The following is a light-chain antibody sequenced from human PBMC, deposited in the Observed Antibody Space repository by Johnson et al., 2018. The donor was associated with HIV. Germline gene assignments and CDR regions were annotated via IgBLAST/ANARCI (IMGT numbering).Light chain of an antibody. CDR2: DNN. Sequence: QLVLTQPPSVSAAPGQTVTISCSGSSSNIGNNYVSWYQQLPGTVPKLLIYDNNKRPSGIPDRFSGSQSGTSATLGITGLQTGDEADYYCGTWDSSLSAHYVFRTVTKVTVL. V-gene: IGLV1-51*01. J-gene: IGLJ1*01. CDR3: GTWDSSLSAHYV. CDR1: SSNIGNNY.